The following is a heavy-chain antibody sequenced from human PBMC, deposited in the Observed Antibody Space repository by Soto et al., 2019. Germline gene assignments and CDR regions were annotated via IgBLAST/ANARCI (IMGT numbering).Heavy chain of an antibody. D-gene: IGHD5-18*01. V-gene: IGHV3-33*01. CDR2: IWYDGSNK. Sequence: GGSLRLSCAASGFTFSSYGMHWVRQAPGKGLEWVAVIWYDGSNKYYADSVKGRFTISRDNSKNTLYLQMNSLRAEDTAVYYCARDGTREDTAMADYYYYCGMDVWGQGTTVTVSS. CDR1: GFTFSSYG. CDR3: ARDGTREDTAMADYYYYCGMDV. J-gene: IGHJ6*02.